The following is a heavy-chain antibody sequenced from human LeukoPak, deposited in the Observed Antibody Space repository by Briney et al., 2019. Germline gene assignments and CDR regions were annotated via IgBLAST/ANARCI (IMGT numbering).Heavy chain of an antibody. CDR2: IHNSGTT. V-gene: IGHV4-34*01. CDR1: GGPFSGYF. CDR3: AKRYYYNLGSFPFDF. D-gene: IGHD3-10*01. J-gene: IGHJ4*02. Sequence: SETLSLTCAVSGGPFSGYFWSWIRQSSGKGLEWIGEIHNSGTTNYNPSLNSRVTISEDTSKNQFYLNLSSVTAADTAVYYCAKRYYYNLGSFPFDFWGQGTLVTVSS.